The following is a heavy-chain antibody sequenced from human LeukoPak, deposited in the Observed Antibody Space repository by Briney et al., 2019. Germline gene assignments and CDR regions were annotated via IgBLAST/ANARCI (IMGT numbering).Heavy chain of an antibody. D-gene: IGHD6-13*01. J-gene: IGHJ4*02. Sequence: GGSLRLSCAASGFTVSSNYMSWVRQAPGKGLEWVSVIYSGGSTYYADSVKGRFTISRDNSKNTLYLQMYSLRAEDTAVYYCATTPAGYSSYPTDYWGQGTLVSVSS. CDR2: IYSGGST. V-gene: IGHV3-66*02. CDR1: GFTVSSNY. CDR3: ATTPAGYSSYPTDY.